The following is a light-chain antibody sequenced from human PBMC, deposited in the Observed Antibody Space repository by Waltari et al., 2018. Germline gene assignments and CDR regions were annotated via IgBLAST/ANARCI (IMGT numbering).Light chain of an antibody. CDR3: QQSYTSPYT. CDR2: DTI. CDR1: QGVSNH. Sequence: EIVLTQSPATLSLSPGERATLSCRASQGVSNHLAWYQQKPGQAPRLLIYDTIVRATGIPARFNGSGSGTDFTLTISRLEPEDFALYYCQQSYTSPYTFGQGT. V-gene: IGKV3-11*01. J-gene: IGKJ2*01.